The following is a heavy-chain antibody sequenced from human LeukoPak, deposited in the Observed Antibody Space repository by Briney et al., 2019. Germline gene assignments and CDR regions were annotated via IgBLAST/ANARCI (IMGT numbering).Heavy chain of an antibody. V-gene: IGHV3-30-3*01. CDR1: GFTFSDYV. CDR2: ISYDGSKN. Sequence: GRSLRLSCAASGFTFSDYVMHWVRQAPGKGLEWVAVISYDGSKNYYADSVKGRFTISRDNSKNTLYLQLNTLRAEDTAVYYCARGKDGFNYEDYWGQGILVTVSS. J-gene: IGHJ4*02. CDR3: ARGKDGFNYEDY. D-gene: IGHD5-24*01.